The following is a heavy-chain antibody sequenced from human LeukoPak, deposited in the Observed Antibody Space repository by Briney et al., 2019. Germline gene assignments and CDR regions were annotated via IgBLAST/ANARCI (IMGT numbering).Heavy chain of an antibody. D-gene: IGHD3-22*01. CDR1: GFTFSSYG. V-gene: IGHV3-30*18. CDR3: AKHYDTHAFDI. Sequence: PGGSLRLSCAASGFTFSSYGMHWVRQAPGKGLEWVAIISYDGSNKYYADSVQGRSTISRDNSKNTLYLQMNSLRAEDTAVYYCAKHYDTHAFDIWGQGTLVTVSS. J-gene: IGHJ3*02. CDR2: ISYDGSNK.